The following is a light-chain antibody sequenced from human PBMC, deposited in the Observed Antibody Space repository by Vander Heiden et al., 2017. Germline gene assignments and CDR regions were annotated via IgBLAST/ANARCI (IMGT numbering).Light chain of an antibody. CDR2: RDS. Sequence: SYELTQPLPVSVALGQTARITCGGNNIGSKNVHWYQQKPGQAPVLVIYRDSNRPSGIPERFSGSNSGNTATLTISRAQAGDEADYYCQVWDSSTAHYVFGTGTKVTVL. J-gene: IGLJ1*01. CDR3: QVWDSSTAHYV. V-gene: IGLV3-9*01. CDR1: NIGSKN.